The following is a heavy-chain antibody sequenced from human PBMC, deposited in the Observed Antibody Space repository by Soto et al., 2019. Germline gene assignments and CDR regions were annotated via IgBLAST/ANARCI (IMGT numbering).Heavy chain of an antibody. J-gene: IGHJ6*03. V-gene: IGHV1-8*01. CDR2: ISPDSGKT. Sequence: EQSGAEVKKPGASVKVSCKASGYSLTDNGITWVRQASAQGLEYVGWISPDSGKTDYAQKFQGRVTMTRDTSINPVYMELSSLRSDDTAVYYCARVYGYYYYYMDVWGKGTTVTVSS. CDR1: GYSLTDNG. D-gene: IGHD2-8*01. CDR3: ARVYGYYYYYMDV.